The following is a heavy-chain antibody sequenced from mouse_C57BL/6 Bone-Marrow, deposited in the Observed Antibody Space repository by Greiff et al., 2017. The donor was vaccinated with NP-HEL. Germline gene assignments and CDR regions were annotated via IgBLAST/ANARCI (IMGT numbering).Heavy chain of an antibody. CDR2: ISSGSSTI. J-gene: IGHJ1*03. V-gene: IGHV5-17*01. CDR3: ARRGTTVVEPFWYFDV. D-gene: IGHD1-1*01. CDR1: GFTFSDYG. Sequence: EVQRVESGGGLVKPGGSLKLSCAASGFTFSDYGMHWVRQAPEKGLEWVAYISSGSSTIYYADTVKGRFTISRDNAKNTLFLQMTSLRSEDTAMYYCARRGTTVVEPFWYFDVWGTGTTVTVSS.